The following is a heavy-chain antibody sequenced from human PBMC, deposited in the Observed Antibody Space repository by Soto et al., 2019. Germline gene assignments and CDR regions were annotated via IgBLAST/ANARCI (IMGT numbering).Heavy chain of an antibody. CDR3: ESSSHSSGWFYYFDY. D-gene: IGHD6-19*01. V-gene: IGHV4-31*03. CDR1: GVSLSSGCYY. Sequence: SSETMSLTCTVSGVSLSSGCYYWRWIRQHPGKGLEWIGYIYYSGSTYYNPSLKSRVTISVDTSKNQFSLKLSSVTAADTAVYYCESSSHSSGWFYYFDYWGQGTLVTVSS. CDR2: IYYSGST. J-gene: IGHJ4*02.